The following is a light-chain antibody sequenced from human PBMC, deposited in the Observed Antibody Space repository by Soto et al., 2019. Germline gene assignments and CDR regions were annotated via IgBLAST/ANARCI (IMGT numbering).Light chain of an antibody. CDR3: KQYKEWPPFT. CDR1: QSVSSN. CDR2: GAF. V-gene: IGKV3-15*01. Sequence: IVMTQSPATLSVSPGERATLSCRASQSVSSNLAWYQQKPGQAPRLLIYGAFTRATGIPARFSGSGSGTEFTLTISSLQSEDFAVYYCKQYKEWPPFTFGQGTRLEI. J-gene: IGKJ5*01.